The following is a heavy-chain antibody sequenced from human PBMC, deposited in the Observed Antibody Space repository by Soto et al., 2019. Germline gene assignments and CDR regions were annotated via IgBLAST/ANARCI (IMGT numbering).Heavy chain of an antibody. J-gene: IGHJ3*02. Sequence: QVQLVQSGAEVKKPGASVKVSCKTSGYTFTNHGINWGRQAPGQGLEWMGWINPYNANVNYAQKLQGRVTMTTDTSTSTDYMDLRSMTSDDTAVYYFARDRVAGIWGDAFDIWGQGTMVTVSS. D-gene: IGHD3-16*01. V-gene: IGHV1-18*04. CDR1: GYTFTNHG. CDR2: INPYNANV. CDR3: ARDRVAGIWGDAFDI.